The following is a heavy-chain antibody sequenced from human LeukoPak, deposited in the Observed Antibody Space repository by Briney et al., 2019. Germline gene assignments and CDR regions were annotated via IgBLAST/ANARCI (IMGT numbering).Heavy chain of an antibody. D-gene: IGHD4-17*01. CDR1: GGSISRYY. CDR3: ASTPMTTGRGTDY. Sequence: SETLSLTCTVSGGSISRYYWSGIRQPPGKGLEWIGYIYYCGSTNYNPSLKSRVTISVDTSKNQFSLKLSSVTAADTAVYYCASTPMTTGRGTDYWGQGTLVTVSS. J-gene: IGHJ4*02. CDR2: IYYCGST. V-gene: IGHV4-59*01.